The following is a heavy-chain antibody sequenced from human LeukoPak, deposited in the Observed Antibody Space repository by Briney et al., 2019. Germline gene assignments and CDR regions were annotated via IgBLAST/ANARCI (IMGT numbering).Heavy chain of an antibody. CDR3: ARDRYLDIDY. D-gene: IGHD1-20*01. V-gene: IGHV3-48*03. CDR1: GFTFSSYE. CDR2: ISDTGSTI. Sequence: PGGSLRLSCAASGFTFSSYELNWVRQAPGKGLEWVSYISDTGSTIYYADSVEGRFTISRDNARNSLYLQMNSLRAEDTAIYYCARDRYLDIDYWGQGTLVTVSS. J-gene: IGHJ4*02.